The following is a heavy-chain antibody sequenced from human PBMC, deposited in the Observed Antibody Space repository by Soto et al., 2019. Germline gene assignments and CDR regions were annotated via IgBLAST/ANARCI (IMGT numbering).Heavy chain of an antibody. V-gene: IGHV3-30*03. CDR3: ARSGYNYGPTLYLPH. J-gene: IGHJ1*01. CDR1: GFTFSNYG. D-gene: IGHD3-10*01. CDR2: ISYDGSNQ. Sequence: VQVVESGGGVVQPGRSLRLSCAASGFTFSNYGMHWVRQAPGKGLEWVALISYDGSNQYFADSVQGRFTTSRDNSENTLYLQMNSLRIEASAVYFCARSGYNYGPTLYLPHWGPGTLVTVPS.